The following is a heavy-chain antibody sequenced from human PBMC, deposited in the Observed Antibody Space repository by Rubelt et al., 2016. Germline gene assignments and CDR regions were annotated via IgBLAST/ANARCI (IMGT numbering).Heavy chain of an antibody. Sequence: VQLQESGPGLVKPSETLSLTCTVSGYSISSGYYWGWIRQPPGKGLEWIGYIYYSENTNYNPSLKSRVTILVATSKNQFSLKLCSGSGADMAWYYWARAMWVVTARAFDVWGQGTMVTVSS. CDR2: IYYSENT. CDR1: GYSISSGYY. D-gene: IGHD2-21*02. J-gene: IGHJ3*01. CDR3: ARAMWVVTARAFDV. V-gene: IGHV4-61*01.